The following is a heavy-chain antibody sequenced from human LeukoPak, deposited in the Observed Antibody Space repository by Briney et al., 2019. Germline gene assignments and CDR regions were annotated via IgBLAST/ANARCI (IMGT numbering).Heavy chain of an antibody. Sequence: GASVKVSCKASGYTFTGYYMHWVRQAPGQGLEWMGWINPNSGGTNYAQKFQGRVTMTRDTSNSTAYMELSRLRSDDTAVYYCASTMTGRTLDAFDIWGQGTMVTVSS. J-gene: IGHJ3*02. CDR2: INPNSGGT. V-gene: IGHV1-2*02. CDR1: GYTFTGYY. CDR3: ASTMTGRTLDAFDI. D-gene: IGHD3-22*01.